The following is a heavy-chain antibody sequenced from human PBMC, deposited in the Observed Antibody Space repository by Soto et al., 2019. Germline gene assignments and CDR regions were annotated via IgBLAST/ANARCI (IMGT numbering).Heavy chain of an antibody. J-gene: IGHJ5*02. V-gene: IGHV3-33*01. CDR2: IWYDGSNK. Sequence: QVQLVESGGGVVQPGRSLRLSCAASGFTFSSYGMHWVRQAPGKGLEWVAVIWYDGSNKYYADSVKGRFTISRDNSKNTLYLQMNSLRAEDTAVYYCARDPNYGATMCWFDPWGQGTLVTVSS. CDR1: GFTFSSYG. CDR3: ARDPNYGATMCWFDP. D-gene: IGHD4-17*01.